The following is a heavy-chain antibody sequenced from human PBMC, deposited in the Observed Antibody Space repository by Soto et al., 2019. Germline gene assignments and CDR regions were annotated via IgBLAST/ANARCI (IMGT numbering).Heavy chain of an antibody. CDR2: LIPIFGTA. CDR3: ARTIQYYYDSSGQSAWFDP. Sequence: QVQLVQSGADVKKPGSSVKVSCKASGGTFSSYAISGLRQSPGQGLELLGGLIPIFGTANDAQKFQGRVTITADESTSIAYMELSRLRSENTAVYYCARTIQYYYDSSGQSAWFDPWGQRTLLTLSS. CDR1: GGTFSSYA. V-gene: IGHV1-69*12. J-gene: IGHJ5*02. D-gene: IGHD3-22*01.